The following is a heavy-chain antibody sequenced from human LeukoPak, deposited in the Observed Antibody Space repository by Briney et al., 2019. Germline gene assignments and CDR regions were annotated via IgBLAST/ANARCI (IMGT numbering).Heavy chain of an antibody. J-gene: IGHJ4*02. V-gene: IGHV3-21*01. CDR1: GFTFSTHT. Sequence: TGGSLRLSCAASGFTFSTHTTNWVRQVPGKGLEWVSSISGSSSYILYADSVKGRFTISRDNTRNSLYLQMKSLRAEDTAVYYCVVQNSGVVYWGQGTLVTVSS. CDR2: ISGSSSYI. D-gene: IGHD5-12*01. CDR3: VVQNSGVVY.